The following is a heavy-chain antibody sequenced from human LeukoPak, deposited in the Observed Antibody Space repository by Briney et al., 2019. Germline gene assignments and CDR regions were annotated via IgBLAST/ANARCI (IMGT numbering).Heavy chain of an antibody. J-gene: IGHJ4*02. D-gene: IGHD6-19*01. CDR2: IYYSGST. Sequence: GSLRLSCAASGFTFSSYSMNWIRQPPGKGLEWIGSIYYSGSTYYNPSLKSRVTISVDTSKNQFSLELSSVTAADTAVYYCARHDLGKYSSVWYYFDYWGQGTLVTVSS. CDR3: ARHDLGKYSSVWYYFDY. CDR1: GFTFSSYS. V-gene: IGHV4-39*01.